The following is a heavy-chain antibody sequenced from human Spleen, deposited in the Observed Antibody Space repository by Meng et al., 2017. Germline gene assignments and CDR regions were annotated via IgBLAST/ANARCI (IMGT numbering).Heavy chain of an antibody. CDR1: GGSISSGRYY. J-gene: IGHJ5*02. D-gene: IGHD3-16*01. V-gene: IGHV4-39*07. CDR2: VYYSGIT. Sequence: QLQLQESGPGLVKPSGTLSLTCAVSGGSISSGRYYWNWIRQAPGKGLEWIGSVYYSGITYYNPSLESRVTISVDTSKNQFSLKLSSVTAADTAVYYCARDLWELRYKAPFDPWGQGILVTVSS. CDR3: ARDLWELRYKAPFDP.